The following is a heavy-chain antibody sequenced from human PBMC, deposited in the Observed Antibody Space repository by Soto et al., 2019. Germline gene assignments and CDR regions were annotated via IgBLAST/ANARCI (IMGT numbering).Heavy chain of an antibody. CDR2: IYHSGST. Sequence: SETLYLTCAVSGGSISSGGYSWSWIRQPPGKGLEWIGYIYHSGSTYYNPSLKSRVTISVDRSKNQFSLKLSSVTAADTAVYYCARGPIVGATKAFDYWGQGTLVTVSS. D-gene: IGHD1-26*01. V-gene: IGHV4-30-2*01. J-gene: IGHJ4*02. CDR3: ARGPIVGATKAFDY. CDR1: GGSISSGGYS.